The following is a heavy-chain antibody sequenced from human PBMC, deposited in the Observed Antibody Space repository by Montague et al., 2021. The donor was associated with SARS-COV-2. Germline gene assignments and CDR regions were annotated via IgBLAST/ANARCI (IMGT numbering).Heavy chain of an antibody. CDR1: VRCSSRGY. J-gene: IGHJ4*02. CDR2: VCYSVST. V-gene: IGHV4-59*01. Sequence: SETLSLTCAVAVRCSSRGYWGWIRRAPGKTLVSIGYVCYSVSTNYNPSLKSRVTISIDTSKNQFSLELSSVTAADMAVYYCASPGGYCTGGSCYYVYWGQGTLVTVSS. CDR3: ASPGGYCTGGSCYYVY. D-gene: IGHD2-15*01.